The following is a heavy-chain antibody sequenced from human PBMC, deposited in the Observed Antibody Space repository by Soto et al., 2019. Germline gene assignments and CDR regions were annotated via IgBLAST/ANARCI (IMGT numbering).Heavy chain of an antibody. CDR2: MYFGGSF. J-gene: IGHJ5*02. D-gene: IGHD3-22*01. CDR1: GASVSNGY. CDR3: ARSYYDSTGFAVDP. V-gene: IGHV4-59*02. Sequence: QMQLQASGPGLLKPSETLSLTCNVSGASVSNGYWSWIRQPPGKALEWIGFMYFGGSFNYNPSLTSRATISVETSKNQFSMKLTAVTASATAVYYCARSYYDSTGFAVDPWGQGTLVTFSS.